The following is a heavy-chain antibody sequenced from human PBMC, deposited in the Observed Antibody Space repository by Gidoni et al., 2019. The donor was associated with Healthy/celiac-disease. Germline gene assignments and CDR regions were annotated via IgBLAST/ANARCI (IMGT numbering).Heavy chain of an antibody. CDR3: ARSPNYDYIWGSYRPPHYFDY. CDR1: GGSFSGYY. V-gene: IGHV4-34*01. D-gene: IGHD3-16*02. Sequence: QVQLQQWGAGLLKPSETLSLTCAVYGGSFSGYYWSWIRQPPGKGLEWIGDINNSGSTNSNPSLKSRGTISVDTSKNQFSMKLSSVTAADTAVYDCARSPNYDYIWGSYRPPHYFDYWGQGTLVTVCS. J-gene: IGHJ4*02. CDR2: INNSGST.